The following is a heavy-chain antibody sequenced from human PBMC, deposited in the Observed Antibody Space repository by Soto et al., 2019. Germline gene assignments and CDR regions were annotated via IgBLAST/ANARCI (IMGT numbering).Heavy chain of an antibody. J-gene: IGHJ4*02. Sequence: VQLVESGGGLVQPGGSLRLSCAASGFTFSNFWMSLVRQAPGKGLEWVANIKPDGSEKYYVDSVKGRFTISRDNAKNSVFLQMNSLTAEDTAVDYCIAGDSLHYWGQGPLVPVSS. D-gene: IGHD2-21*01. V-gene: IGHV3-7*01. CDR2: IKPDGSEK. CDR1: GFTFSNFW. CDR3: IAGDSLHY.